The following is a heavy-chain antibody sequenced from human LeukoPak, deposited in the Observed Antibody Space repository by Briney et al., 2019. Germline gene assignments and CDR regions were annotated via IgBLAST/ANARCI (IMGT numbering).Heavy chain of an antibody. CDR1: SDSISSYY. CDR2: IYYSGST. Sequence: PSETLSLTCTVSSDSISSYYWSWIRQPPGKGLEWIGFIYYSGSTNYNPSLRSRVTISVDTSKNQFSLKLTSVTAADTAIYYCARGYSNFALDYWGQGTLVTVSS. D-gene: IGHD4-11*01. V-gene: IGHV4-59*08. J-gene: IGHJ4*02. CDR3: ARGYSNFALDY.